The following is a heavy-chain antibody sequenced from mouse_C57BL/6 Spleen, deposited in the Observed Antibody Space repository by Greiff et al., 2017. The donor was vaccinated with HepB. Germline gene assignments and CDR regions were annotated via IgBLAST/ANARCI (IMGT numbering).Heavy chain of an antibody. D-gene: IGHD2-3*01. Sequence: QVQLKESGPELVKPGASVKISCKASGYAFSSSWMNWVKQRPGKGLEWIGRIYPGDGDTNYNGKFKGKATLTADKSSSTAYMQLSSLTSEDSAVYFCARGVYDAPFDYWGQGTTLTVSS. CDR2: IYPGDGDT. V-gene: IGHV1-82*01. J-gene: IGHJ2*01. CDR1: GYAFSSSW. CDR3: ARGVYDAPFDY.